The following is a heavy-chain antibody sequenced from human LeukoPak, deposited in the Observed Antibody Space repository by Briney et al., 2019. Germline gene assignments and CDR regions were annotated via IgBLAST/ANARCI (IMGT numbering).Heavy chain of an antibody. Sequence: GESLKISCKGSGYSFTYWIGWVRQMPGKGLEWMGIIYSGDSHTKYSPSFQGRVTISADKSISTAYLQWSSLKASDTAMYYCARGGIVARPGYGMDVWGQGTTVTVSS. CDR1: GYSFTYW. CDR3: ARGGIVARPGYGMDV. D-gene: IGHD1-26*01. V-gene: IGHV5-51*01. CDR2: IYSGDSHT. J-gene: IGHJ6*02.